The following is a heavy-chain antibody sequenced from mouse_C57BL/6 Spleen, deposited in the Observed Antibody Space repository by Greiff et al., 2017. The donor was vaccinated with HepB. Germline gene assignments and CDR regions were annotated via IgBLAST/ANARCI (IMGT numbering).Heavy chain of an antibody. V-gene: IGHV14-4*01. CDR3: TTGATAQAWYFDV. J-gene: IGHJ1*03. CDR1: GFNIKDDY. D-gene: IGHD3-2*02. CDR2: IDPENGDT. Sequence: EVQLQQSGAELVRPGASVKLSCTASGFNIKDDYMHWVKQRPEQGLEWIGWIDPENGDTEYASKFQGKATITADTSSNTAYLQLSSLTSEDTAVYYCTTGATAQAWYFDVWGTGTTVTVSS.